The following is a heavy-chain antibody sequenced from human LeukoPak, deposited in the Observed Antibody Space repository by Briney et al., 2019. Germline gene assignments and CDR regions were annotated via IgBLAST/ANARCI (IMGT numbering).Heavy chain of an antibody. CDR1: GFTFSNAW. V-gene: IGHV3-15*01. CDR2: IKSKTDGGTT. CDR3: TTDLGSGGDFDY. J-gene: IGHJ4*02. Sequence: GGSPRLSCAASGFTFSNAWMSWVRQAPGKGLEWVGRIKSKTDGGTTDYAAPVKGRFSISRDDSKNTLYLQMNSLKTEDTAVYYCTTDLGSGGDFDYWGQGTLVTVSS. D-gene: IGHD6-19*01.